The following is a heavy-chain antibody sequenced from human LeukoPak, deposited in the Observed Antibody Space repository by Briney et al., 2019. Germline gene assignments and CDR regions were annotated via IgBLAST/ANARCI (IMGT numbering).Heavy chain of an antibody. CDR3: ARRGVRVATIDY. CDR2: ISVYTGNT. Sequence: ASVKVSCKASGYTFTNYGISWVRQAPGQGLEWMGWISVYTGNTNCAQKLQGRVTMTRNTSISTAYMELSSLRSEDTAVYYCARRGVRVATIDYWGQGTLVTVSS. J-gene: IGHJ4*02. D-gene: IGHD5-12*01. V-gene: IGHV1-18*01. CDR1: GYTFTNYG.